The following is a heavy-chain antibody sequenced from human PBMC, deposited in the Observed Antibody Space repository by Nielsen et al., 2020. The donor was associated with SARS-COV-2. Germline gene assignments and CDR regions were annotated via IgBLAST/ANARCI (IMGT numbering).Heavy chain of an antibody. V-gene: IGHV1-3*01. CDR2: INAGNGYT. CDR1: GYRFTSYA. Sequence: ASVKVSCKASGYRFTSYAIDWVRQAPGQGLESMGWINAGNGYTEYSQNFQGRVTITTDTSATTAYMEVRYLKSEDTAVFYCARGGVNGWWDYWGQGTLVTVSS. CDR3: ARGGVNGWWDY. J-gene: IGHJ4*02. D-gene: IGHD6-19*01.